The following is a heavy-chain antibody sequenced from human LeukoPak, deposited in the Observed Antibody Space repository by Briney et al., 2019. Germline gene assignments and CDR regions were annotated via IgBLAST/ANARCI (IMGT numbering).Heavy chain of an antibody. Sequence: SETLSLTCTVSGDSIISNIYWWDWLRLPPGKGLKWIGATFYTGRTFYSPSLKSRVSISVDTSKNQFSLDLSSATAADTAVYYCARRRHNFDFYDVWGQGTRVTVSS. J-gene: IGHJ3*01. CDR2: TFYTGRT. V-gene: IGHV4-39*01. CDR3: ARRRHNFDFYDV. CDR1: GDSIISNIYW. D-gene: IGHD3/OR15-3a*01.